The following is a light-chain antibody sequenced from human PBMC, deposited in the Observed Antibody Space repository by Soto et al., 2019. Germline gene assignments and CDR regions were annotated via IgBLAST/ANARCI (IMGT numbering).Light chain of an antibody. V-gene: IGKV3-15*01. CDR1: QSVAGN. J-gene: IGKJ1*01. CDR3: QQYNNWPPST. CDR2: GAS. Sequence: EIVMTQSPATLSVSPGERATLSCRASQSVAGNLAWFQHKPGQAPRLLIHGASTRATGIPARFSGSGSGTDFTLTISSLQSEDFPVYYCQQYNNWPPSTFGQGTKVEIK.